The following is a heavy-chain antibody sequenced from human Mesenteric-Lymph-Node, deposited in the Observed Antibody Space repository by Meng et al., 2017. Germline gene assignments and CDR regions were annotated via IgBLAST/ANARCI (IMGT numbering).Heavy chain of an antibody. CDR3: ARARGYSSSSPRHYFDY. V-gene: IGHV3-7*01. D-gene: IGHD6-13*01. J-gene: IGHJ4*02. Sequence: GESLKISCAASGFTFSSYWMSWVRQAPGKGLECVANTKQNGSEKVYVDSVKGRVTISRDNAKNALYLQMNSVRAEDTAVYYCARARGYSSSSPRHYFDYWGQGALVTVSS. CDR1: GFTFSSYW. CDR2: TKQNGSEK.